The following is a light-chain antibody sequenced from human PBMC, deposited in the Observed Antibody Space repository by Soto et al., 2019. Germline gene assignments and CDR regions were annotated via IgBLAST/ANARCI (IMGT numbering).Light chain of an antibody. J-gene: IGLJ2*01. CDR1: SSDVGGYNY. CDR3: SSYTSSSTLE. Sequence: QSVLTQPASVSGSPGQSITISCTGTSSDVGGYNYVSWYQQHPGKAPKLMIYEVSHRPSGISNRFSGSKSGNTASLTISGLQAEDEADYYCSSYTSSSTLEFGGGTKVTVL. V-gene: IGLV2-14*01. CDR2: EVS.